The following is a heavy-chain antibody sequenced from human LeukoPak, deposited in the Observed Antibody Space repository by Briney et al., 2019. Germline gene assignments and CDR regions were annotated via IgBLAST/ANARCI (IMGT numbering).Heavy chain of an antibody. D-gene: IGHD1-14*01. J-gene: IGHJ6*03. CDR2: ISSSGSTT. CDR3: ARSPAGANYYLDV. Sequence: GSLRLSCAASGFTFTSYEMNWVRQAPGKGLGWVSYISSSGSTTYYADSMKGRFTISRDNAKNSLYLQMNSLRAEDTAVYYCARSPAGANYYLDVWGKGTTVTISS. V-gene: IGHV3-48*03. CDR1: GFTFTSYE.